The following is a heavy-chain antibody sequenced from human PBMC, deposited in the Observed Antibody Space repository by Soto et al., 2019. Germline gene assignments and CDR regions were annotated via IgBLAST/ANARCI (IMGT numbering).Heavy chain of an antibody. CDR3: ARNWVTPFSSSSQ. Sequence: EVQLLESGGGFVQPGGSLILSCSASGFTFTTYSMTWVRQAPGKGLEWVSSISGSGRSTYYADSVKGLFTISRDNSKHTLFLQMNSLRAEDSAVYYCARNWVTPFSSSSQWGQGTLVTVSS. CDR1: GFTFTTYS. D-gene: IGHD6-6*01. CDR2: ISGSGRST. V-gene: IGHV3-23*01. J-gene: IGHJ4*02.